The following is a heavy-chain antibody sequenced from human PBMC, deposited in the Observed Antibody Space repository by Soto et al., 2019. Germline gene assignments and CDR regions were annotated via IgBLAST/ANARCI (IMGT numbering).Heavy chain of an antibody. V-gene: IGHV3-23*01. CDR1: GFTFSNYA. CDR3: AKTLSNRIVVAAFDC. D-gene: IGHD6-19*01. Sequence: DVHLLDSGGGLVQPGGSLRLSCAASGFTFSNYAMTWVRQAPGKGLEWVSGVCGNCVSTYYADSVKGRFTISRDNSTDRLYLQMKSLTAEDTAIYYCAKTLSNRIVVAAFDCWGQGSLVTVSS. CDR2: VCGNCVST. J-gene: IGHJ4*02.